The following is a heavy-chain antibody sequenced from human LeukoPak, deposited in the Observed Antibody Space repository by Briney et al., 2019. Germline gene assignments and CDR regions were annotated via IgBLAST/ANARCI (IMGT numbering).Heavy chain of an antibody. V-gene: IGHV3-7*01. Sequence: GGSLRLSCAVSGFSVSGYWMTWVRQAPGKGLEWVANIKQDGSEKNYVDSVKGRFTISRDNSKNTLYLQMNSLRAEDTAVYYCARDGNYYDNSVPGYWGQGTLVTVSS. J-gene: IGHJ4*02. D-gene: IGHD3-22*01. CDR1: GFSVSGYW. CDR3: ARDGNYYDNSVPGY. CDR2: IKQDGSEK.